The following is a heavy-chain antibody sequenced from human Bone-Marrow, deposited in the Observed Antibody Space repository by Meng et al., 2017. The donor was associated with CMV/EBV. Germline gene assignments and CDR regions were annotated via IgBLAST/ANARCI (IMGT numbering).Heavy chain of an antibody. CDR2: INSEGSST. CDR3: AREPQQQMVFVRRSGKNFDY. J-gene: IGHJ4*02. Sequence: GESLKISCAASGCTFSSYGMHLVRQAPGKGLVWVSRINSEGSSTSYADSVKGRFTISRDNAKTTLYLQLNSLRAEDTAVYVCAREPQQQMVFVRRSGKNFDYWGQGTLVTVSS. CDR1: GCTFSSYG. V-gene: IGHV3-74*01. D-gene: IGHD6-13*01.